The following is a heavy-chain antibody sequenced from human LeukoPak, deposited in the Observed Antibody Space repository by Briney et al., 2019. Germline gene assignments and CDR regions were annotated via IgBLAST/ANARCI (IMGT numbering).Heavy chain of an antibody. V-gene: IGHV3-53*01. Sequence: GGSLRLSCAASGFTVSSNYMSWVRQAPGKGLEWVSVIYSGGSTYYADSVKGRFTISRDNSKNTLYLQMNSLRAEDTAVYYCARDPDYYYGMDVWGQGTTVTVSS. J-gene: IGHJ6*02. CDR2: IYSGGST. CDR3: ARDPDYYYGMDV. CDR1: GFTVSSNY.